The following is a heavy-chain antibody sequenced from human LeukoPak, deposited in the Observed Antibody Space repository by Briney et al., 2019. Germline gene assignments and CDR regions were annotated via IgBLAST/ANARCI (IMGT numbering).Heavy chain of an antibody. CDR1: GGTFSSYA. V-gene: IGHV1-69*05. J-gene: IGHJ4*02. CDR3: ARDYPELLMVATAGGFDY. D-gene: IGHD5-12*01. CDR2: IIPIFGTA. Sequence: ASVKVSCKASGGTFSSYAISWVRQAPGQGLEWMGRIIPIFGTANYAQKFQGRVTITTDESTSTAYMELSSLRSEDTAVYYCARDYPELLMVATAGGFDYWGQGTLVTVSS.